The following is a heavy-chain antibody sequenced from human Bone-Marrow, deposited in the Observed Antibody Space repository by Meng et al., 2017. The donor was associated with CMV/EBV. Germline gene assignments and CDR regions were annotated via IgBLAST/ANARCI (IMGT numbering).Heavy chain of an antibody. V-gene: IGHV4-39*01. CDR1: GGSISSSSYY. Sequence: SETLSLTCTVSGGSISSSSYYWGWIRQPPGKGLEWIGNINYSGSTYYSPSLKSRVTISADTSKKQFSLKLSSVTAADTAVYYCARRGAGAYDFWSGYYDNWFDPWGQGILVTVSS. D-gene: IGHD3-3*01. CDR2: INYSGST. J-gene: IGHJ5*02. CDR3: ARRGAGAYDFWSGYYDNWFDP.